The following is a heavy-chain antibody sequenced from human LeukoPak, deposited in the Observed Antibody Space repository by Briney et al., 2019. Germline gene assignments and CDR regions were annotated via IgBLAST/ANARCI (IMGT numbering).Heavy chain of an antibody. Sequence: SETLSLTCAVYGGSLSGYYWSWIRQPPGKGLEWIGETNHSGSTNYNPSLKSRVTISVDTSKNQFSLKLSSVTAADTAVYYCARDSLALGFDYWGQGTLVTVSS. V-gene: IGHV4-34*01. J-gene: IGHJ4*02. D-gene: IGHD4-11*01. CDR1: GGSLSGYY. CDR2: TNHSGST. CDR3: ARDSLALGFDY.